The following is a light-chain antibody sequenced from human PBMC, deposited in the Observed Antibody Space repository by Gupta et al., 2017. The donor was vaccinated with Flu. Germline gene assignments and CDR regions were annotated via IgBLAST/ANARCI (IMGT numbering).Light chain of an antibody. CDR3: QSYDISLSGSV. Sequence: QSGLTQPPSVSGAPGQRLTISCTGSSSNLGAGYDVHWYQQFPGKAPKLLLYGNNHRPSGVPDQFSGSKSGTSASLAITGLQADDEADYFCQSYDISLSGSVFGGGTKLTVL. CDR1: SSNLGAGYD. V-gene: IGLV1-40*01. J-gene: IGLJ3*02. CDR2: GNN.